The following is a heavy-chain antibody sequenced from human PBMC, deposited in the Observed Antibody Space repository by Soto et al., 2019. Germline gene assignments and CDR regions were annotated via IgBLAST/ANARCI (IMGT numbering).Heavy chain of an antibody. CDR2: FYYSENT. D-gene: IGHD2-2*01. CDR3: AKLAGYCSGNSCHGDYAMDV. CDR1: GVSISSYY. J-gene: IGHJ6*02. V-gene: IGHV4-59*04. Sequence: PPETLSLTSTVSGVSISSYYWTWIRQPPGKGLDWIGTFYYSENTYYNPSLKSRVTISVDTSKNQFSLKLSSVTAADTAVYYCAKLAGYCSGNSCHGDYAMDVWGQGTTVTVSS.